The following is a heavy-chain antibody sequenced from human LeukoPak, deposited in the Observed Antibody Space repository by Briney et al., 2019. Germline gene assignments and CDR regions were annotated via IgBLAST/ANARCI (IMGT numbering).Heavy chain of an antibody. D-gene: IGHD2-8*01. CDR2: IYSGGST. V-gene: IGHV3-53*01. CDR3: AKGVLLVD. Sequence: GGSLRLSCAASGFTVSSNYMMWVPHAPGKGLEWVSVIYSGGSTYYADSVKGRFTISRDNSKNTLYLQMNSLSPEDTAVYYCAKGVLLVDWGLGTLVTVSS. J-gene: IGHJ4*02. CDR1: GFTVSSNY.